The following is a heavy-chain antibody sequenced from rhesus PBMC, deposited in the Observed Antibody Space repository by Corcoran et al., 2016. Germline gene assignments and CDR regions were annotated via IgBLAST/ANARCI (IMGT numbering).Heavy chain of an antibody. J-gene: IGHJ4*01. CDR2: ISGSRGIP. V-gene: IGHV4S19*01. Sequence: QVQLQESGPGLVKPSETLSLTCAVPGGSISSSNWWSWSRQTPGKGREWIGYISGSRGIPHSTPSLHSRVTLSVDTSTNPFSLKLSSVTAADTAVYYCAREYSNPFFDYWGQGVLVTVSS. CDR1: GGSISSSNW. CDR3: AREYSNPFFDY. D-gene: IGHD4-23*01.